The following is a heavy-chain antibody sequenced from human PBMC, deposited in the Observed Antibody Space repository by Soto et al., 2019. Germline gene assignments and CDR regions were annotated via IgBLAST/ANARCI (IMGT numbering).Heavy chain of an antibody. Sequence: EVQLVESGGGLVKPGGSLRLSCAASGFTFSRYSMNWVRQAPGKGLECVSSINSGSVYVNYTEIVRGRFTISRDDAKIFVYLQRNSLRPENTAVYYCDREYGDYWGGRYFAHWGQGILVTVSS. CDR1: GFTFSRYS. V-gene: IGHV3-21*01. D-gene: IGHD4-17*01. J-gene: IGHJ4*02. CDR2: INSGSVYV. CDR3: DREYGDYWGGRYFAH.